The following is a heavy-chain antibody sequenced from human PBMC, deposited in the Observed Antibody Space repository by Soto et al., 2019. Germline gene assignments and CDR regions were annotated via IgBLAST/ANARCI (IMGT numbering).Heavy chain of an antibody. D-gene: IGHD6-13*01. CDR1: GGSFSGYY. CDR2: INHSGST. Sequence: SETLSLTCAVYGGSFSGYYWSWIRQPPGKGLEWIGEINHSGSTNYNPSLKSRVTISVDTSKNQFSLKLSSVTAADTAVYYCARISKIPGYSSSWSKYYYYYYGMDVWGQGTTVTVSS. CDR3: ARISKIPGYSSSWSKYYYYYYGMDV. V-gene: IGHV4-34*01. J-gene: IGHJ6*02.